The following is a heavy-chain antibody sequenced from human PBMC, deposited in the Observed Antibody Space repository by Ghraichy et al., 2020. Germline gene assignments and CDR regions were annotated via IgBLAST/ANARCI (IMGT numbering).Heavy chain of an antibody. J-gene: IGHJ4*02. CDR3: AIGGDGYFDFDY. CDR2: IKQDGSEK. Sequence: GGSLRLSCVASGFTFSSYWMSWVRQAPGKGLEWVANIKQDGSEKYYVDSMKGRFTISRDNAKKSLHLQMNSLRAEDTAVYYCAIGGDGYFDFDYWGQGTLVTVSS. V-gene: IGHV3-7*01. CDR1: GFTFSSYW. D-gene: IGHD2-21*01.